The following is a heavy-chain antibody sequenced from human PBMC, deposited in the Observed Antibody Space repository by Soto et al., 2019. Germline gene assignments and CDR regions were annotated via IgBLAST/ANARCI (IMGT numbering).Heavy chain of an antibody. CDR2: IIPISGRT. Sequence: QVQLLQSGAEVKRPGSSVKVSCEASGGTFSSLGFTWVRQAPGQGLEWMGGIIPISGRTTFAQKFQGRVTITADESTRAIYMELTTLTSDYTAMYYCATRGTQGRWLEFADYWGQGTLVTVSS. CDR3: ATRGTQGRWLEFADY. J-gene: IGHJ4*02. CDR1: GGTFSSLG. D-gene: IGHD5-12*01. V-gene: IGHV1-69*01.